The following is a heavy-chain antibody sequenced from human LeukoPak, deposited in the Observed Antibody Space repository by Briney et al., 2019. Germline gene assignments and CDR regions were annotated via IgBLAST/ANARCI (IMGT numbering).Heavy chain of an antibody. J-gene: IGHJ4*02. V-gene: IGHV3-30*01. CDR3: ARGVSTWYRIDY. D-gene: IGHD6-13*01. CDR1: GFPFSSYS. CDR2: LSYDGSIK. Sequence: GGSLRLSSVASGFPFSSYSFHWVRQAPGKGLEWVALLSYDGSIKHYADSVKGRFTLSRDNSKSSVYLQMDSLKADDTAVYYCARGVSTWYRIDYWGQGTLVTVSS.